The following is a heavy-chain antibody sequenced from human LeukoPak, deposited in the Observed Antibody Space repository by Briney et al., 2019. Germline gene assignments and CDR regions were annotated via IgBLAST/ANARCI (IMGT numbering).Heavy chain of an antibody. CDR2: FDPEDGET. Sequence: ASVKVSCKVSGYTLTELSMHWVRQAPGKGLEWMGGFDPEDGETIYAQKFQGRVTMTEDTSTDTAYMELSSLRSEDTAVYYCATTLYITIFGVANDAFDIWGQGTMVTVSS. D-gene: IGHD3-3*01. V-gene: IGHV1-24*01. CDR3: ATTLYITIFGVANDAFDI. CDR1: GYTLTELS. J-gene: IGHJ3*02.